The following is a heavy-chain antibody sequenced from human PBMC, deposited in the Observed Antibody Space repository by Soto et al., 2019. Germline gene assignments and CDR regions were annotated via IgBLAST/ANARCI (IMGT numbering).Heavy chain of an antibody. Sequence: QVQLVQSGAEVKKPGSSVKVSCKASGGTFSSYAISWVRQAPGQGLEWMGGIIPIFGTANYAQKFQGRVTINADKSTSTAYMELSSLRSEDTAVYYCARGVAGTRRHWYFDLWGRGTLVTVSS. CDR2: IIPIFGTA. CDR3: ARGVAGTRRHWYFDL. J-gene: IGHJ2*01. D-gene: IGHD6-19*01. V-gene: IGHV1-69*06. CDR1: GGTFSSYA.